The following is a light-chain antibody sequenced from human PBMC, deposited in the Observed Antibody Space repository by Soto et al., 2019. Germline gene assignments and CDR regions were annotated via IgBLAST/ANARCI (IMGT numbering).Light chain of an antibody. CDR2: NNN. CDR1: SSNIGSNT. Sequence: QSALTQPPSASGTPGQGVTISCSGSSSNIGSNTVNWYQQLPGTAPKLLIYNNNQRPSGVPDRFSGSKSGTSASLAISGLQSEDEADYYCAAWDDSLNGLVFGTGTKVTVL. CDR3: AAWDDSLNGLV. V-gene: IGLV1-44*01. J-gene: IGLJ1*01.